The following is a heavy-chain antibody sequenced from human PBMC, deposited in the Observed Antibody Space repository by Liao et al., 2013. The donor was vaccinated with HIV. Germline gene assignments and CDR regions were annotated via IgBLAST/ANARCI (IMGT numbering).Heavy chain of an antibody. V-gene: IGHV4-39*07. Sequence: QLQLQESGPGLVKPSETLSLTCTVSGGSISSGNYYWGWIRQPPGKGLEWIGAIYYSGSTYYNPSLKSRVSMSRDTSKNRFSLKLSSLTAADTAVYYCARGRFEYVETVAPLDYWGQGTLVTVSS. CDR2: IYYSGST. CDR1: GGSISSGNYY. J-gene: IGHJ4*02. D-gene: IGHD4-23*01. CDR3: ARGRFEYVETVAPLDY.